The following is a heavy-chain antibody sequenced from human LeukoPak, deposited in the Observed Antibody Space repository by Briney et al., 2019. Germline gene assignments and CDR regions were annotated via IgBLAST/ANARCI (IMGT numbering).Heavy chain of an antibody. V-gene: IGHV3-23*01. Sequence: QAGGSLRLSCAVSGITLSNYGMSWVRQAPGKGLEWVAGISDSGGSTNYADSVKGRFTISRDNPKNTLYLQMNSLRAEDTAVYFCAKRGIVIRAVIIVGFHKEAYYFDYWGQRALVTASS. CDR1: GITLSNYG. D-gene: IGHD3-10*01. J-gene: IGHJ4*02. CDR3: AKRGIVIRAVIIVGFHKEAYYFDY. CDR2: ISDSGGST.